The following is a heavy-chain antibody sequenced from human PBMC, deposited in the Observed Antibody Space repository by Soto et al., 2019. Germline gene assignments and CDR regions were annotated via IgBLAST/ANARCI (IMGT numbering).Heavy chain of an antibody. Sequence: QVQLQQSGPGLVKPSETLSLTCTVSSGPSSSHNWGWIRQSPGRGLEWLGYVYNTGGTSYNPSHKSRVTISADTSANHISLTVSFVTAADTAIYHCVRQGIGSLHGLVDVWGQGTTVSVSS. CDR3: VRQGIGSLHGLVDV. CDR1: SGPSSSHN. J-gene: IGHJ6*02. V-gene: IGHV4-59*08. CDR2: VYNTGGT. D-gene: IGHD1-26*01.